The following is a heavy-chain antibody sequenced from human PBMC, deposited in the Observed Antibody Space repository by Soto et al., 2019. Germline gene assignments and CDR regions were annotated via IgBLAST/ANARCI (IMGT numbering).Heavy chain of an antibody. CDR2: INPSGGST. Sequence: QVQLVQSGAEVKKPGASVKVSCKASGYTFTSYYMHWVRQAPGQGLEWMGIINPSGGSTSYAQKCEGRVTMTRDTSTSTVYMELSSLRSEDTAVYYCARGVQAFYCSGGSCYEGDYWGQGTLVTVAS. CDR3: ARGVQAFYCSGGSCYEGDY. D-gene: IGHD2-15*01. V-gene: IGHV1-46*01. J-gene: IGHJ4*02. CDR1: GYTFTSYY.